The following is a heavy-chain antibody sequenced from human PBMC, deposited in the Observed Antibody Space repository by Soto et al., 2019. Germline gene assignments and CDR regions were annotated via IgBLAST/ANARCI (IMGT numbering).Heavy chain of an antibody. CDR1: GFDFSRHG. J-gene: IGHJ6*02. Sequence: SLRLSCAASGFDFSRHGMHWVRQAPGRGLEWVAVISYDGNNKDYADSVEGRLTISRDNSRNTLDLQMNSLRSEDTAVYYCATSHNFGVVPSYYYYGMDVWGQGTTVTVSS. D-gene: IGHD3-3*01. CDR2: ISYDGNNK. CDR3: ATSHNFGVVPSYYYYGMDV. V-gene: IGHV3-30*03.